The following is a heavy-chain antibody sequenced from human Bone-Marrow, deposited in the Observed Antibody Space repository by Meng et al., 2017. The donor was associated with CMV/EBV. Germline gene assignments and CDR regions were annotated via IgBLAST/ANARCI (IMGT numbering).Heavy chain of an antibody. J-gene: IGHJ6*02. V-gene: IGHV5-51*01. Sequence: KVSCPGSGYSFTSYWIGWVRPMPGKGLEWMGIIYPGDSDTRYSPSFQGQVTISADKSISTAYLQWSRLKASDTAMYYCARLVPYGMDVWGQGTTVTFSS. CDR2: IYPGDSDT. CDR3: ARLVPYGMDV. CDR1: GYSFTSYW.